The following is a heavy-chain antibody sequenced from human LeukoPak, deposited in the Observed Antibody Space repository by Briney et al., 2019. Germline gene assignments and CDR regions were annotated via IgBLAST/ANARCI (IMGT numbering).Heavy chain of an antibody. D-gene: IGHD3-3*01. V-gene: IGHV3-23*01. CDR1: GFIFSNYA. J-gene: IGHJ4*02. CDR2: ITGNSDST. Sequence: PGGSLRLSCAASGFIFSNYAMSWVRQGPGEGLEWVSSITGNSDSTYYTDSVKGRFTISRDNSKNRLYLQMNSLRADDTALYYCAKDLEDYDFWSDYYNTFDYWGQGTLVTVSS. CDR3: AKDLEDYDFWSDYYNTFDY.